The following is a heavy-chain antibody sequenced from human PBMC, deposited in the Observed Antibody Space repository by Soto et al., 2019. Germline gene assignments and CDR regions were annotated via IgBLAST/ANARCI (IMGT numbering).Heavy chain of an antibody. CDR1: EFTFDDYA. CDR3: AKATSGSANFDY. J-gene: IGHJ4*02. CDR2: LNLNSGNI. D-gene: IGHD1-26*01. V-gene: IGHV3-9*01. Sequence: SLRLSCAASEFTFDDYAIHWVRQAPGKGLEWVSSLNLNSGNIDYADSVKGRFTISRDNAKNSLYLQMNSLRVEDTALYYCAKATSGSANFDYWGQGTLVTVSS.